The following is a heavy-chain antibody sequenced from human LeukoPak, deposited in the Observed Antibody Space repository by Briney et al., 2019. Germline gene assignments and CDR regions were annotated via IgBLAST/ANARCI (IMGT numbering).Heavy chain of an antibody. CDR3: ARIRGWAEWVDY. CDR2: INSDGSST. CDR1: GFTFSSYW. D-gene: IGHD1-26*01. V-gene: IGHV3-74*01. J-gene: IGHJ4*02. Sequence: GGSLRLSCVASGFTFSSYWMHWVRQAPGKGLVWVSRINSDGSSTSYADSVKGRFTISRDNAKNTLYLQMNSLRAEDTAVYYCARIRGWAEWVDYWGQGTLVTVSS.